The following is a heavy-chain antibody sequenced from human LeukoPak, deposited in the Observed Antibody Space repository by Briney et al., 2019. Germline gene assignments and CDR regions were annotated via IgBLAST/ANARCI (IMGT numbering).Heavy chain of an antibody. V-gene: IGHV3-23*01. CDR2: ISGSGGST. CDR1: GFTFSSYA. D-gene: IGHD1-26*01. Sequence: GGSLRLSCAASGFTFSSYAMSWVRQAPGKGLEWVSAISGSGGSTYYADSVKGRFTISRDNSKNTLSLQMNSLRPEDTALYYCARNLNSGSYYYFDYWGQGTLVTVSS. CDR3: ARNLNSGSYYYFDY. J-gene: IGHJ4*02.